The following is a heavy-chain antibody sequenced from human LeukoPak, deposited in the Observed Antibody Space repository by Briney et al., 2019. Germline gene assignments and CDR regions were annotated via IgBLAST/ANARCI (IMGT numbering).Heavy chain of an antibody. Sequence: GSLRLSCEASGFIFSNYWMSWLRQPPGKGLEWIGEINHSGSTNYNPSLKSRVTISVDTSKNQFSLKLSSVTAADTAVYYCARDDGIAVAAYYFDYWGQGTLVTVSS. V-gene: IGHV4-34*01. D-gene: IGHD6-19*01. J-gene: IGHJ4*02. CDR3: ARDDGIAVAAYYFDY. CDR2: INHSGST. CDR1: GFIFSNYW.